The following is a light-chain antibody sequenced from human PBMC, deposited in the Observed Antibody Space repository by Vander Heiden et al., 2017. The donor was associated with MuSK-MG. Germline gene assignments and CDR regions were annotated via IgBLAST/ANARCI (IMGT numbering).Light chain of an antibody. V-gene: IGLV2-8*01. Sequence: SALTQPPSASGSPGQSVTISCTGTSRDVGPYNHVSWYQQHPGKAPKLMIYEVSKWPAGVPDRFSGSKAGATASLTVSGLQTEDEADYYCASYAGGGAWVFGGGTKLTVL. CDR3: ASYAGGGAWV. CDR2: EVS. CDR1: SRDVGPYNH. J-gene: IGLJ3*02.